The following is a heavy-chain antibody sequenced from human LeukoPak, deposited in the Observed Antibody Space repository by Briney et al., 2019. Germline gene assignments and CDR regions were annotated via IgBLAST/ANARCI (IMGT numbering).Heavy chain of an antibody. V-gene: IGHV1-18*01. J-gene: IGHJ5*02. CDR2: ISAYNGNT. Sequence: GASVKVSCKASGYTFTSYGFTWVRQAPGQGLEWMGWISAYNGNTNYAQKLQGRVTMTTDTSTSTAYMELSRLRSDDTAVYYCARGNNWNDEQNWFDPWGQGTLVTVSS. CDR3: ARGNNWNDEQNWFDP. D-gene: IGHD1-1*01. CDR1: GYTFTSYG.